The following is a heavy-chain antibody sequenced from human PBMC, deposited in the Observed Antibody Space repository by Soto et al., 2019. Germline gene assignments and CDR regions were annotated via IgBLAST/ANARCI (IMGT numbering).Heavy chain of an antibody. D-gene: IGHD6-19*01. CDR1: GFSLNTNAVG. CDR3: AHRRVRDSSGENFDS. J-gene: IGHJ4*02. CDR2: LYWDDDK. Sequence: QITLKESGPTLVKPTQTLTLTCTFAGFSLNTNAVGVAWFRQPPGKALEWLALLYWDDDKRYSPSLKSRLTITTDTSKNQVVLTMTNMDPEDTATYYCAHRRVRDSSGENFDSWGQGTLVTVSS. V-gene: IGHV2-5*02.